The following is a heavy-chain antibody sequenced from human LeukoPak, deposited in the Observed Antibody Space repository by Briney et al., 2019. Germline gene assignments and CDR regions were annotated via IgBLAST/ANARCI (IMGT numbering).Heavy chain of an antibody. V-gene: IGHV3-23*01. J-gene: IGHJ4*02. CDR2: ISGSGGST. Sequence: PGGSLRLSCAASGFTFSSYAMSWVRQAPGKVLEWVSAISGSGGSTYYADSVKGRFTISRDNSKNTLYLQMNSLRAEDTAVYYCAKDEDAYCGGDCYSGYWGQGTLVTVSS. CDR1: GFTFSSYA. D-gene: IGHD2-21*02. CDR3: AKDEDAYCGGDCYSGY.